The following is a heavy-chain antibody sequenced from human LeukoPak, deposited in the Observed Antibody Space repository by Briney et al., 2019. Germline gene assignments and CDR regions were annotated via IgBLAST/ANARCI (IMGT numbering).Heavy chain of an antibody. Sequence: SETLSLTCTVSGYSISSGYYWGWIRQPPGKGLEWIGSIYHSGSTYYNPSLKSRVTISVDTSKNQLSLKLSSVTAADTAVYYCARESNYYGSGTGWFDPWGQGTLVTVSS. CDR2: IYHSGST. D-gene: IGHD3-10*01. J-gene: IGHJ5*02. CDR1: GYSISSGYY. V-gene: IGHV4-38-2*02. CDR3: ARESNYYGSGTGWFDP.